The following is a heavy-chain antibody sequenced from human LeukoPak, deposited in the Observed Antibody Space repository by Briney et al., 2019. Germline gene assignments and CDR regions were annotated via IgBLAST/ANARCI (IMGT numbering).Heavy chain of an antibody. CDR3: ARSSGFIKSAWFDP. J-gene: IGHJ5*02. CDR2: SYHSGST. CDR1: GYSISSGYY. D-gene: IGHD6-19*01. V-gene: IGHV4-38-2*01. Sequence: SETLSLTCAVSGYSISSGYYWGWIRQPPGKGLEWIGSSYHSGSTYYNPSLKSRVTISVDTSKNQFSLKLSSVTAADTAVYYCARSSGFIKSAWFDPWGQGTLVTVSS.